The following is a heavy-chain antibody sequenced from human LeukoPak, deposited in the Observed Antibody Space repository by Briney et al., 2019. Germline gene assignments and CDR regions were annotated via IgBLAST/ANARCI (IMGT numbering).Heavy chain of an antibody. CDR2: IRDKGARYTT. J-gene: IGHJ4*02. Sequence: GGSLRLSCAGSGFTFSDPYMDWVRQAPEKGLEWVGLIRDKGARYTTEYAASVKGRFIISRDDSKNSLYLQMNSLRAEDTAVYYCAGNYGPYYFDYWGQGTLVTVSS. CDR3: AGNYGPYYFDY. D-gene: IGHD3-10*01. V-gene: IGHV3-72*01. CDR1: GFTFSDPY.